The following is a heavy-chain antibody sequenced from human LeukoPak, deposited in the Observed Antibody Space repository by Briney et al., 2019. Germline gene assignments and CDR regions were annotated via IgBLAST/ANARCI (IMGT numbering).Heavy chain of an antibody. CDR3: TTGDTAMVDGNYFDY. Sequence: PGGSLRLSCAASGFTFSNAWMSWVRQDPGKGLEWVGRIKSKTDGGTTDYAAPVKGRFTISRDDSKNTLYLQMNSLKTEDTAVYYCTTGDTAMVDGNYFDYWGQGTLVTVSS. J-gene: IGHJ4*02. CDR1: GFTFSNAW. D-gene: IGHD5-18*01. CDR2: IKSKTDGGTT. V-gene: IGHV3-15*01.